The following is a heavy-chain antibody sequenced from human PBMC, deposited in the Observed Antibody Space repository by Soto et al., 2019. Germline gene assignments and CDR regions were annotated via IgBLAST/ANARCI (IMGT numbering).Heavy chain of an antibody. CDR3: ARTTHEEPTFDY. D-gene: IGHD1-26*01. V-gene: IGHV1-18*01. CDR1: GYTFTHYG. CDR2: VTGYDGNA. Sequence: QVQLVQSGAEVKKPGASVKVSCKASGYTFTHYGISWVRQAPGQGLEWMGWVTGYDGNANYEQRFQGRVTMTTDTSTNTAYMDLWRLSSDDTAVYYCARTTHEEPTFDYWGQGTLVTVSS. J-gene: IGHJ4*02.